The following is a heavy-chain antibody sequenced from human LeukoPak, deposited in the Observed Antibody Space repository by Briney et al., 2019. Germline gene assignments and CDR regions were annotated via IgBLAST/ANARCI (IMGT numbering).Heavy chain of an antibody. CDR3: ASSYCSGGSCYGHYYYYYYGMDV. CDR1: GGSISSGGYY. V-gene: IGHV4-31*03. D-gene: IGHD2-15*01. Sequence: SETLSLTCTVSGGSISSGGYYWSCIRQHPGEGLECIGYIYYSGSTYYNPSLKSRVTISVDTSKNQFSLKLSSVTAADTAVYYCASSYCSGGSCYGHYYYYYYGMDVWGQGTTVTVSS. J-gene: IGHJ6*02. CDR2: IYYSGST.